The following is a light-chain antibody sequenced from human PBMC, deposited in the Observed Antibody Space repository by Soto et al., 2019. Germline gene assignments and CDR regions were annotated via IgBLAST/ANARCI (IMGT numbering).Light chain of an antibody. CDR3: QQYNSYWT. V-gene: IGKV1-5*03. CDR2: KAS. J-gene: IGKJ1*01. CDR1: QSISSW. Sequence: DIQLNQSPSFLSASVGDRVTITCRASQSISSWLAWYQQKPGKAPKLLIYKASSLESGVPSRFSGSGSGTEFTLTISSLQPDDFATYYCQQYNSYWTFGQGTKVDIK.